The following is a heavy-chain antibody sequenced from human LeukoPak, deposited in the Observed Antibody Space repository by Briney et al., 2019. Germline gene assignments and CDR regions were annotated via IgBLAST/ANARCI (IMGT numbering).Heavy chain of an antibody. CDR3: ARGVRGVGGAFDI. CDR1: GFTFSSYS. Sequence: GGSLRLSCAASGFTFSSYSMNWVRQAPGKGLEWVSSISSSSSYIYYADSVKGRFTISRDNAKNSLYLQMNSLRAEDTAVYYCARGVRGVGGAFDIWGQGTMVTVSS. D-gene: IGHD3-10*01. CDR2: ISSSSSYI. V-gene: IGHV3-21*01. J-gene: IGHJ3*02.